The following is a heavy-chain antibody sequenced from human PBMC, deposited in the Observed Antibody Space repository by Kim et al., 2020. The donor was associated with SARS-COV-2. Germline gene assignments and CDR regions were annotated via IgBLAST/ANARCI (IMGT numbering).Heavy chain of an antibody. CDR3: ARDGASYGSTFRDYYFDY. CDR2: ISSSSSYI. J-gene: IGHJ4*02. CDR1: GFTFSSYS. V-gene: IGHV3-21*01. Sequence: GGSLRLSCAASGFTFSSYSMNWVRQAPGKGLEWVSSISSSSSYIYYADSVKGRFTISRDNAKNSLYLQMNSLRAEDTAVYYCARDGASYGSTFRDYYFDYWGQGTLVTVSS. D-gene: IGHD5-18*01.